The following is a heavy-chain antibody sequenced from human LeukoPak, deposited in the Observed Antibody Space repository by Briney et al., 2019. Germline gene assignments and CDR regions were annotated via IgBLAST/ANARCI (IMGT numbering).Heavy chain of an antibody. J-gene: IGHJ3*02. CDR3: ASIGSSDHDAFDI. Sequence: GGSLRLSCAASGFTFISYNMNWVRQAPGKGLEWVSSISSSSSYIYYADSVKGRFTISRDNAKNSLYLQMNSLRAEDTAVYYCASIGSSDHDAFDIWGQGTMVTVSS. D-gene: IGHD2-2*01. CDR1: GFTFISYN. V-gene: IGHV3-21*04. CDR2: ISSSSSYI.